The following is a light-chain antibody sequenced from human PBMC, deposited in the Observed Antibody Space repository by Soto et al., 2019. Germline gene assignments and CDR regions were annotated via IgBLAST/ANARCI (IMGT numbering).Light chain of an antibody. CDR1: QSVSSSY. V-gene: IGKV3-20*01. CDR2: HAS. CDR3: QQYGSSPMT. J-gene: IGKJ1*01. Sequence: EIVLTQSPGTLSLSPGERATLSCRASQSVSSSYLAWYQQKPGRAPRLLIFHASSRATGIPDRFSGSGSGTEFTLTISRLEPVDFAVYYCQQYGSSPMTFGQGTKVEI.